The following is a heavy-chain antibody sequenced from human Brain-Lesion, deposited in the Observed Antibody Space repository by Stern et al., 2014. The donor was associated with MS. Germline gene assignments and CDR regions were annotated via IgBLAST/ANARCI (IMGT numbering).Heavy chain of an antibody. CDR3: VAGMER. J-gene: IGHJ4*02. CDR2: IGSRGSPI. D-gene: IGHD1-26*01. V-gene: IGHV3-11*01. Sequence: VQLVESGGGLVKPGGSLRLSCAASGLTFRDYYMSWIRQAPGKGPYWVSYIGSRGSPIDYAESAKGRFTISRDNAENSLYLQMNSLRADDTAVYYCVAGMERWGQGTLVTVSS. CDR1: GLTFRDYY.